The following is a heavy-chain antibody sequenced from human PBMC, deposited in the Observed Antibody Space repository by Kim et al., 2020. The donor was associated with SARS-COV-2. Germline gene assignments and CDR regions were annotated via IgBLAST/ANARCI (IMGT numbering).Heavy chain of an antibody. CDR1: GGSISSYY. J-gene: IGHJ6*02. CDR2: IYYSGST. V-gene: IGHV4-59*01. Sequence: SETLSLTCTVSGGSISSYYWSWIRQPPGKGLEWIGYIYYSGSTNYNPSLKSRVTISVDTSKNQFSLKLSSVTAADTAVYYCAGSYDFWSGYLRGDYYYYYGMDVWGQGTTVTVSS. CDR3: AGSYDFWSGYLRGDYYYYYGMDV. D-gene: IGHD3-3*01.